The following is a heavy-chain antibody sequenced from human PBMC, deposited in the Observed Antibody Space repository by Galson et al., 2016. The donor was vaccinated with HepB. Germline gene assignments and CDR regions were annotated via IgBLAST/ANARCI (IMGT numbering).Heavy chain of an antibody. Sequence: TLSLTCAVSGGSISSDDYSWSWIRQPPGKGLEWIGYIYHSGSTYYNLSLKSRVTISVDTLKNHFSLNLTSVTAADGAVYYCARVNRGERGNLDFGLDVWGKGTTVTVSA. CDR2: IYHSGST. V-gene: IGHV4-30-2*01. J-gene: IGHJ6*04. CDR1: GGSISSDDYS. CDR3: ARVNRGERGNLDFGLDV. D-gene: IGHD3-10*01.